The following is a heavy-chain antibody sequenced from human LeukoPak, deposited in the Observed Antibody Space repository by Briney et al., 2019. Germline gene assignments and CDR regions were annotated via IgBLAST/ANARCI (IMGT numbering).Heavy chain of an antibody. CDR3: ATLTVASSFDY. CDR1: GFAFSVYE. D-gene: IGHD6-19*01. V-gene: IGHV3-48*03. J-gene: IGHJ4*02. Sequence: PGGSLRLSCAASGFAFSVYEMYWVRQVPGKGLEWVSYISSSGGTRYYADSVKGRFTISRDNAKNSLYLQMNSLRAEDTAVYYCATLTVASSFDYWGQGTLVTVSS. CDR2: ISSSGGTR.